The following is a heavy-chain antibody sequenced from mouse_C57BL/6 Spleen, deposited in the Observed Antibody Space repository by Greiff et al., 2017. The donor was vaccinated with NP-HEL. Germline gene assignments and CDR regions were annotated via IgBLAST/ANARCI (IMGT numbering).Heavy chain of an antibody. V-gene: IGHV1-26*01. CDR3: ARRGYDFDY. D-gene: IGHD1-2*01. Sequence: VQLQQSGPELVKPGASVKISCKASGYTFTDYYMNWVKQSHGKSLEWIGDINPNNGGTSYNQKFKGKATLTVDKSSKTAYMELRSLTSEDSAVYYCARRGYDFDYWGQGTALTVSS. CDR2: INPNNGGT. CDR1: GYTFTDYY. J-gene: IGHJ2*01.